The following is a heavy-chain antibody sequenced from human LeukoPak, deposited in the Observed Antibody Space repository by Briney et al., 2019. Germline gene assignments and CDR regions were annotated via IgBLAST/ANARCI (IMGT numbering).Heavy chain of an antibody. Sequence: SETLSLTCVVYGGSFSGYYWSWIRQPPGKGLEWIGEINHSGTTNYNPSLKSRVTISVDTSKNQFSLKLSSVTAADTAVYYCARGGLANYFDYWGQGTLVPVSS. V-gene: IGHV4-34*01. CDR1: GGSFSGYY. CDR2: INHSGTT. D-gene: IGHD3/OR15-3a*01. CDR3: ARGGLANYFDY. J-gene: IGHJ4*02.